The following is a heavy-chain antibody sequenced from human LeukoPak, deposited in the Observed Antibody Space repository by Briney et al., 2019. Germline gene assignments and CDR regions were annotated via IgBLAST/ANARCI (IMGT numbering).Heavy chain of an antibody. D-gene: IGHD5-18*01. CDR1: GFTFSSYG. V-gene: IGHV3-33*01. CDR3: ARERSGDTAMDFDY. J-gene: IGHJ4*02. CDR2: IWYDGSNK. Sequence: GGSLRLSCAASGFTFSSYGMHWVRQAPGKGLEWVAVIWYDGSNKYYADSVKGRFTISRDNSKNTLYLQMNSLRAEDTAVYYCARERSGDTAMDFDYWGQGTLVTVSS.